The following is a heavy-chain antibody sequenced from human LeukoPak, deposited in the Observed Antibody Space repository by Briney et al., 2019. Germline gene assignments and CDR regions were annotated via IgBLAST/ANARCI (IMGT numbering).Heavy chain of an antibody. V-gene: IGHV3-74*03. CDR3: TRHQDY. CDR1: GFTFSSHW. J-gene: IGHJ4*02. CDR2: TNGAGSDT. Sequence: GGSLRLSCKVSGFTFSSHWMHWVRQAPGKGLVWVSFTNGAGSDTTYADSVKGRFTISRDNAKNTLYLYMNNLRPEDTGVYYCTRHQDYWGRGTVVSVSS.